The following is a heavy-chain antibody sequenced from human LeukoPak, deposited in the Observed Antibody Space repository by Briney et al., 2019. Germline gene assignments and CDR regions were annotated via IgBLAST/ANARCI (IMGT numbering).Heavy chain of an antibody. V-gene: IGHV1-46*01. CDR2: INPSGGST. J-gene: IGHJ4*02. Sequence: GASVKVSCKASGYTFTSYYMHWVRQAPGQGLEWMGIINPSGGSTSYAQKFQGRVTMTRDTSTSTVYMELSCLRSEDTAVYYCARESYYDILRAYYFDYWGQGTLVTVSS. CDR3: ARESYYDILRAYYFDY. CDR1: GYTFTSYY. D-gene: IGHD3-9*01.